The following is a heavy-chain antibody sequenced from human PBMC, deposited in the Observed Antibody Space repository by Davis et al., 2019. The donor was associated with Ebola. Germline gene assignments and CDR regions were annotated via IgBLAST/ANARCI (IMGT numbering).Heavy chain of an antibody. CDR2: IIPIFGTA. D-gene: IGHD1-1*01. J-gene: IGHJ5*02. V-gene: IGHV1-69*06. Sequence: AASVKVSCKVSGYTLTELSMHWVRQAPGKGLEWMGGIIPIFGTANYAQKFQGRVTITADKSTSTAYMELSSLRSEDTAVYYCARDDDDDNWFDPWGQGTLVTVSS. CDR1: GYTLTELS. CDR3: ARDDDDDNWFDP.